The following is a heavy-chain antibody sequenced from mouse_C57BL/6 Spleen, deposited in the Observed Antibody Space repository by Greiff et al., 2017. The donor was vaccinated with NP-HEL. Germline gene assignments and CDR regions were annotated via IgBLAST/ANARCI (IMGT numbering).Heavy chain of an antibody. D-gene: IGHD1-1*01. CDR1: GYTFTSYG. V-gene: IGHV1-81*01. Sequence: VKLVESGAELARPGASVKLSCKASGYTFTSYGISWVKQRTGQGLEWIGEIYPRSGNTYYNEKFKGKATLTADKSSSTAYMELRSLTSEDSAVYFCARGGDLTTVYYFDYWGQGTTLTVSS. CDR2: IYPRSGNT. J-gene: IGHJ2*01. CDR3: ARGGDLTTVYYFDY.